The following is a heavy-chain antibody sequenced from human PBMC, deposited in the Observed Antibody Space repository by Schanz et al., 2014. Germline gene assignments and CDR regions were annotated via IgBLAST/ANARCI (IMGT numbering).Heavy chain of an antibody. J-gene: IGHJ4*02. V-gene: IGHV1-69*04. CDR2: IIPSLGLA. CDR1: GGTFSSFG. D-gene: IGHD5-12*01. CDR3: ARGYSGYSHFDY. Sequence: QVQLEQSGAEVKKPGSSVKVSCKASGGTFSSFGINWVRQAPGQGLEWMGRIIPSLGLAKYEQKFQDKVTITADTSTTTAYMELSGLRSEDTAVYYCARGYSGYSHFDYWGQGALVTVSS.